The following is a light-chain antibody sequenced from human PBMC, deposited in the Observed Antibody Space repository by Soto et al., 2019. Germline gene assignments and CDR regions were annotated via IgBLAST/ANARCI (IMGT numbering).Light chain of an antibody. CDR1: QSISIW. Sequence: DIHMTQSPSTLSASVGDRVTITCRASQSISIWLAWYQQKPGRAPNLLIYGTSSLESGVPSRFSGSGSWTEFSLTISSLQPDDFATYDCEHYNDYSWTFGQGTKVEIK. CDR3: EHYNDYSWT. CDR2: GTS. J-gene: IGKJ1*01. V-gene: IGKV1-5*03.